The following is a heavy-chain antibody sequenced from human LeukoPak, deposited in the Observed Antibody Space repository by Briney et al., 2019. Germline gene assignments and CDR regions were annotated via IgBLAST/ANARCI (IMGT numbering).Heavy chain of an antibody. J-gene: IGHJ6*02. CDR3: AREDWNPPYFYYGMGV. CDR2: ITPIFHTP. CDR1: GDTSSNYG. Sequence: SVKVSCKASGDTSSNYGINWVRQAPGQGLEWMGGITPIFHTPNYAQKFQGRVTISADESTTTAYMELTSLRSDDTAVYYCAREDWNPPYFYYGMGVWGQGTMVTVSS. V-gene: IGHV1-69*13. D-gene: IGHD1-1*01.